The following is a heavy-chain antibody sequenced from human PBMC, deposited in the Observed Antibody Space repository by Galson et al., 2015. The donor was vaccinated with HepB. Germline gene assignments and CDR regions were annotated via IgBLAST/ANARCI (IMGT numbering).Heavy chain of an antibody. Sequence: SVKVSCKASGYTFTSYAMHWVRQAPGQRLEWMGWINAGNGNTKYSQKFQGRVTITRDTSASTAYMELSSLRSEDTAVYYCARSFRSSGWYDYWGQGTLVTVSS. CDR2: INAGNGNT. D-gene: IGHD6-19*01. V-gene: IGHV1-3*01. J-gene: IGHJ4*02. CDR3: ARSFRSSGWYDY. CDR1: GYTFTSYA.